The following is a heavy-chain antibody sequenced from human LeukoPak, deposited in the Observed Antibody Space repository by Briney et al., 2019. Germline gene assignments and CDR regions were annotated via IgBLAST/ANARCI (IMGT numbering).Heavy chain of an antibody. V-gene: IGHV4-61*02. Sequence: SQTLSLTCTVSGGSISSGSYYWSWIRQPAGKGLEWIGRIYTSGSTNYNPSLKSRVTISVDTSKNQFSLKLSSVTAADTAVYYCAREVITMIVVGPFDYWGQGTLVTVSS. CDR1: GGSISSGSYY. J-gene: IGHJ4*02. D-gene: IGHD3-22*01. CDR3: AREVITMIVVGPFDY. CDR2: IYTSGST.